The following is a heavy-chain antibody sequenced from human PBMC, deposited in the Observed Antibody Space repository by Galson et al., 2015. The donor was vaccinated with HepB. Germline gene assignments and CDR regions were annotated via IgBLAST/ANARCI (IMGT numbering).Heavy chain of an antibody. V-gene: IGHV3-9*01. J-gene: IGHJ3*02. CDR2: ISWNSGSI. D-gene: IGHD3-3*01. CDR3: AKDIWLERLDAFDI. Sequence: SLRLSCAASGLTFDDYAMHWVRQAPGKGLEWVSGISWNSGSIAYADSVKGRFTISRDNAKNSLYLQMNSLRAEDTALYYCAKDIWLERLDAFDIWGQGTMVTVSS. CDR1: GLTFDDYA.